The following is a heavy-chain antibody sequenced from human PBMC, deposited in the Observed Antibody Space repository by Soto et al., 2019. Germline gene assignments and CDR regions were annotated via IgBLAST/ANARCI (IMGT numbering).Heavy chain of an antibody. V-gene: IGHV4-59*01. J-gene: IGHJ5*02. D-gene: IGHD2-8*02. Sequence: QVQLQESGPGLVKPSETLSLTCTVSGGSISSYYWRWIRQPPGKGLEWIGYIYYSGSTKYNPSLKSRVTISVDTSKNQFSLKLSSVTAADTALYYCARDRRPGHWFDPWGQGTLVTVSS. CDR1: GGSISSYY. CDR3: ARDRRPGHWFDP. CDR2: IYYSGST.